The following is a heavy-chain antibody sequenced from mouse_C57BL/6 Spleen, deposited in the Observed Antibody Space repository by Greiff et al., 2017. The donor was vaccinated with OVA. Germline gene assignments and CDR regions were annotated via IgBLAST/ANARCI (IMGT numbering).Heavy chain of an antibody. D-gene: IGHD2-1*01. J-gene: IGHJ4*01. CDR3: ARYGGNFWMDY. CDR2: IYPGSGST. V-gene: IGHV1-55*01. Sequence: VQLQQPGAELVKPGASVKMSCKASGYTFTSYWITWVKQRPGQGLEWIGDIYPGSGSTNYNEKFKSKATLTVDKSSSTAYMQLSSLTSEDSAVDYCARYGGNFWMDYWGQGTSVTVSS. CDR1: GYTFTSYW.